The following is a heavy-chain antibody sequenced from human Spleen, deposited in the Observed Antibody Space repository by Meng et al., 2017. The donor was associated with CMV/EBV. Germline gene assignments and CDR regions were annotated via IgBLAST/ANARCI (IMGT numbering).Heavy chain of an antibody. CDR3: ARDVPYYGMDD. J-gene: IGHJ6*02. CDR1: GNSTGKSDSY. Sequence: TVSGNSTGKSDSYWSWRRVPPGQGLECVGNICYSGNTYYNPSLKSRVTISIDTSKNQISMKVTSVTAADTAVYYCARDVPYYGMDDWGQGTTVTVSS. CDR2: ICYSGNT. V-gene: IGHV4-30-4*08.